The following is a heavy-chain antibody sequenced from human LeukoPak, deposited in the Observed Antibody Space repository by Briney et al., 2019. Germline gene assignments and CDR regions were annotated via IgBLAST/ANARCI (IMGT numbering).Heavy chain of an antibody. J-gene: IGHJ6*03. Sequence: PSETLSLTCAVYGGPFSGYYWSWIRQPPGKGLEWVGEINHNGSTNYNPSLKSRVTISVDTSKNQFSLKLSSVTAADTAVYYCARLVILEWLSAGGYYYMDVWGKGTTVTVSS. V-gene: IGHV4-34*01. D-gene: IGHD3-3*01. CDR2: INHNGST. CDR3: ARLVILEWLSAGGYYYMDV. CDR1: GGPFSGYY.